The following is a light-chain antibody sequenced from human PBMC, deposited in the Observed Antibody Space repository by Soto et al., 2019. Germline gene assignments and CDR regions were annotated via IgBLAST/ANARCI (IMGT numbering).Light chain of an antibody. J-gene: IGKJ4*01. CDR1: QSVSSTF. V-gene: IGKV3D-20*02. Sequence: EIVLTQSPRTPSLSPGERATPSWRAGQSVSSTFLAWYQQKPGQAPRLLIYDASNRATGIPARFSGSGSGTDFTLTISSLEPEDFAVYYCQQRSNWPLTFGGGTKVDIK. CDR3: QQRSNWPLT. CDR2: DAS.